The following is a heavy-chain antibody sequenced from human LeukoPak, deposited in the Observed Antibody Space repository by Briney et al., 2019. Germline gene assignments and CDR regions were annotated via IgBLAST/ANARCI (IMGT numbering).Heavy chain of an antibody. V-gene: IGHV3-7*03. CDR2: INHNGNVN. CDR1: GFTFSSYW. D-gene: IGHD4-17*01. J-gene: IGHJ4*02. CDR3: ALYGDYTTDRDREFDY. Sequence: GGSLRLSCAASGFTFSSYWMNWARQAPGKGLEWVASINHNGNVNYYVDSVKGRFTISRDNSKNTLYLQMNSLRAEDTAVYYCALYGDYTTDRDREFDYWGQGTLVTVSS.